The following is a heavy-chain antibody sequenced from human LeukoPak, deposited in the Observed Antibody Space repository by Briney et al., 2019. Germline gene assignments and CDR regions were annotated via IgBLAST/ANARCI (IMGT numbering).Heavy chain of an antibody. CDR1: GGSFSGYY. Sequence: SETLSLTCAVYGGSFSGYYWSWIRQPPGKGLEWIGEINHSGSSNYNPSLKSRVTISVDTSKNQFSLKLSSVTAADMAVYYCARAPSRYDVLTGYYGGWFDSWGQGTLVTVSS. CDR3: ARAPSRYDVLTGYYGGWFDS. CDR2: INHSGSS. D-gene: IGHD3-9*01. V-gene: IGHV4-34*01. J-gene: IGHJ5*01.